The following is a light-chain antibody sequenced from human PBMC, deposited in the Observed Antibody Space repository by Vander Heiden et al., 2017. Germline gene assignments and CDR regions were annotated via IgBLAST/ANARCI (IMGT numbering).Light chain of an antibody. CDR3: QVWDSTTDHHV. CDR2: DDS. Sequence: SYVLTHPPSVSVAPGQTAKITCGGKNIGSKSVHWYQQRPGQAPVLVVYDDSDRPSGIPERFSGSNSGNAATLTISRVEAGDEADYYCQVWDSTTDHHVFATGTKVTVL. CDR1: NIGSKS. V-gene: IGLV3-21*02. J-gene: IGLJ1*01.